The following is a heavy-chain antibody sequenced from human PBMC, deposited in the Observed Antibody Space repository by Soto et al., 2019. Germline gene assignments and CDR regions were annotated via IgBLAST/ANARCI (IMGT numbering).Heavy chain of an antibody. Sequence: GGSLRLSCAASGFTFSSYGMHWVRQAPGKGLEWVAVISYDGSNKYYADSVKGRFTISRDNSKNTLYLQMNSLRAEDTAVYYCAKDKGYCSGGSCYAFDYWGQGTLVTVSS. CDR3: AKDKGYCSGGSCYAFDY. J-gene: IGHJ4*02. D-gene: IGHD2-15*01. CDR1: GFTFSSYG. V-gene: IGHV3-30*18. CDR2: ISYDGSNK.